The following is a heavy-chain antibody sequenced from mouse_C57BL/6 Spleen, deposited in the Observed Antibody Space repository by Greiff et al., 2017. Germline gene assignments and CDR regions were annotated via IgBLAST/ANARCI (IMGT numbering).Heavy chain of an antibody. CDR3: ASMVNGAMDD. CDR2: IYPGSGST. D-gene: IGHD2-2*01. Sequence: QVHVKQPGAELVKPGASVKMSCKASGYTFTSYWITWVKQRPGQGLEWIGDIYPGSGSTNYNEKFKSKATLTVDTSSSTAYMQRSSLTSEDSAVYYCASMVNGAMDDWGQGTSVTVSS. J-gene: IGHJ4*01. CDR1: GYTFTSYW. V-gene: IGHV1-55*01.